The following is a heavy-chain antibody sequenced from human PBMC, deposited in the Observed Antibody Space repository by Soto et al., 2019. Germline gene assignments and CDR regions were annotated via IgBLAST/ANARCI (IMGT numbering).Heavy chain of an antibody. CDR2: MYHSGST. D-gene: IGHD2-2*01. CDR1: GGSISSGGYS. V-gene: IGHV4-30-2*01. Sequence: SETLSLTCAVSGGSISSGGYSWSWIRQPPGKGLEWIGYMYHSGSTYYNPSLKSRVTISVDTSKNQFSLKLSSVTAADTAVYYCARVLGYCSSTSCYGWFDPWGQGTLVTVSS. J-gene: IGHJ5*02. CDR3: ARVLGYCSSTSCYGWFDP.